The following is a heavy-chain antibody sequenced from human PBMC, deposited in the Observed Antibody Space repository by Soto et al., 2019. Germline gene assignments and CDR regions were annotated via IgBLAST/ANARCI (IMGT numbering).Heavy chain of an antibody. D-gene: IGHD4-17*01. J-gene: IGHJ4*02. CDR1: GFTFNTYS. CDR2: IWYDGTQK. CDR3: ARAGGTTVTGLWHFDS. Sequence: QVQLAESGGGVVQPGRSLRLSCEASGFTFNTYSMHWVRQPPGKGLEWLAAIWYDGTQKYYADSVKGRFIISRDNSKKTLYLEMNRLRAEDTAVYYCARAGGTTVTGLWHFDSWGQGTLVTVSS. V-gene: IGHV3-33*01.